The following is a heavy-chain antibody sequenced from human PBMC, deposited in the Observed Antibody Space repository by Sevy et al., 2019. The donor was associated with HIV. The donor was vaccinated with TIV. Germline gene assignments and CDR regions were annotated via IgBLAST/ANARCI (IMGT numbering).Heavy chain of an antibody. CDR2: ILYDGSNK. D-gene: IGHD6-6*01. J-gene: IGHJ6*02. V-gene: IGHV3-30*03. CDR3: ARGKAALPGYYYGMDV. CDR1: GFTFSSYG. Sequence: GGSLRLSCAVSGFTFSSYGIHWVRQAPGKGLEWVTVILYDGSNKYYADSVKGRFTISRDNSKNTLYLQMNSLRAEDTAVHYCARGKAALPGYYYGMDVWGQGTTVTVSS.